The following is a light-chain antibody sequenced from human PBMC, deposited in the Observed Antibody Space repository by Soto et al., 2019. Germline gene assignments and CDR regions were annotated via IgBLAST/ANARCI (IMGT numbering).Light chain of an antibody. CDR2: DAS. J-gene: IGKJ2*01. CDR3: QQRSNWPPYT. CDR1: QSVSSY. V-gene: IGKV3-11*01. Sequence: EIVLTQSPATLSLSPGERATLSCRASQSVSSYLAWYQQKPGQAPRLLIYDASNRATGIPARFSGSGSGTGFTITISSLEPEDFAVYYCQQRSNWPPYTFGQGTKLEIK.